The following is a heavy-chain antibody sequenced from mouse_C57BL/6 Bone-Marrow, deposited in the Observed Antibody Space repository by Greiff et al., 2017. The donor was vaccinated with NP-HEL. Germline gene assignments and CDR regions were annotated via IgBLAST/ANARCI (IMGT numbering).Heavy chain of an antibody. Sequence: EVMLVESGGGLVKPGGSLKLSCAASGFTFSSYAMSWVRQTPEKRLEWVATISDGGSYTYYPDNVKGRFTISRDNAKNNLYLQMSHLKSEDTAMYYCARGSYYYGSSPYYYAMDCWGQGTSVTVSS. J-gene: IGHJ4*01. V-gene: IGHV5-4*03. CDR2: ISDGGSYT. D-gene: IGHD1-1*01. CDR3: ARGSYYYGSSPYYYAMDC. CDR1: GFTFSSYA.